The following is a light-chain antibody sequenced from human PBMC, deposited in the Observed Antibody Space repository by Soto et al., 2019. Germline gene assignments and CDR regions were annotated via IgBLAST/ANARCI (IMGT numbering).Light chain of an antibody. V-gene: IGLV3-21*04. J-gene: IGLJ2*01. Sequence: SYELTQPPSVSVAPGKTARISVGGNNIGGKRVHWSQRKPGQAPVLVLYSDPDLPPVIPERFSGANSGNTGALTISMVEAGDEADYYCQVWDGSSAHVVFGGGTKLTVL. CDR2: SDP. CDR3: QVWDGSSAHVV. CDR1: NIGGKR.